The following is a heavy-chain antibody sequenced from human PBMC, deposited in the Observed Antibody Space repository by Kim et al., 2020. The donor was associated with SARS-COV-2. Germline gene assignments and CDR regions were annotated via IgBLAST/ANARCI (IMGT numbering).Heavy chain of an antibody. CDR2: NK. J-gene: IGHJ4*02. D-gene: IGHD4-4*01. Sequence: NKYYADSVKGRFTISRDNSKNTLYLQMNSLRAEDTAVYYCARDTVTTLDYWGQGTLVTVSS. CDR3: ARDTVTTLDY. V-gene: IGHV3-30*01.